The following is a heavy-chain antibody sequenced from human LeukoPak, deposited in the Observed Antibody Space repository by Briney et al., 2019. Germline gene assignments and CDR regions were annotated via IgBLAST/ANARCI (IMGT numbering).Heavy chain of an antibody. CDR2: ISSSSSYI. CDR3: ARDVSIAAAGPYYFDY. CDR1: GFTLSSYS. V-gene: IGHV3-21*01. D-gene: IGHD6-13*01. J-gene: IGHJ4*02. Sequence: GGSLRLSCAASGFTLSSYSMNWARQAPGKGLEWVSSISSSSSYIYYADSVKGRFTISRDNAKNSLYLQMNSLRAEDTAVYYCARDVSIAAAGPYYFDYWGQGTLVTVSS.